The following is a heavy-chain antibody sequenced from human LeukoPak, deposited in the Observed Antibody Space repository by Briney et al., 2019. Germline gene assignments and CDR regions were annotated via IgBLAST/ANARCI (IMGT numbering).Heavy chain of an antibody. D-gene: IGHD3-10*01. J-gene: IGHJ6*02. CDR3: ARRVRGVIISFYYYNGMDV. CDR1: GGSFSDYY. CDR2: INHSGAT. V-gene: IGHV4-34*01. Sequence: SETLSLTCAVYGGSFSDYYWTWIRQSPGKGLEWIGEINHSGATDYNPSLKSRVTISVDTSKNQFSLKVRSVTAADTAVYYCARRVRGVIISFYYYNGMDVWGQGTTVTASS.